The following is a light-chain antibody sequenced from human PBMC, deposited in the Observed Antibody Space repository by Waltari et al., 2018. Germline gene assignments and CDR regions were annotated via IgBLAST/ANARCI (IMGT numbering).Light chain of an antibody. CDR3: SSFTGTSTL. V-gene: IGLV2-14*03. Sequence: QSALTQPASVSGSPGQSLTISCTGTSSDVGSYNYVSWYQQPPGKAPRLLIYDVSYRPSGISERFSGSKCGNGASLTISGLQAEDEADYYCSSFTGTSTLVGTGTEVTVL. J-gene: IGLJ1*01. CDR1: SSDVGSYNY. CDR2: DVS.